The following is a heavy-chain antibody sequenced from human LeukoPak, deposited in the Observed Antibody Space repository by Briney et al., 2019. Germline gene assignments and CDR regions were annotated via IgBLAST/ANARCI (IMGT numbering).Heavy chain of an antibody. J-gene: IGHJ4*02. V-gene: IGHV3-48*03. CDR2: ISNSGSTM. CDR3: ARDWRHRDYGSGSLDY. Sequence: GGSLRLSCVASGFTFSSYEMNWVRQAPGKGLEWVSYISNSGSTMYYADSVKGRFTISRDNAKNSLYLQMSSLRAEDTAVYYCARDWRHRDYGSGSLDYWGQGALVTVSS. CDR1: GFTFSSYE. D-gene: IGHD3-10*01.